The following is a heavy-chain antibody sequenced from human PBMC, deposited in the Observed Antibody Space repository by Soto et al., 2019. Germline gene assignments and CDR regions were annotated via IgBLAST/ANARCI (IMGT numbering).Heavy chain of an antibody. CDR2: MSYDGSNE. CDR3: AKDGSHNCDY. CDR1: GFTFSHYA. Sequence: QVQLVESGGGVVQPGRSLRLSCAASGFTFSHYAMHWVRQAPGKGMEWVALMSYDGSNEYYADSVKGRFTLSRYNAKNTLYLQMNSLRAEDTAVYYCAKDGSHNCDYWSQGTLVTVSS. D-gene: IGHD1-26*01. V-gene: IGHV3-30*18. J-gene: IGHJ4*02.